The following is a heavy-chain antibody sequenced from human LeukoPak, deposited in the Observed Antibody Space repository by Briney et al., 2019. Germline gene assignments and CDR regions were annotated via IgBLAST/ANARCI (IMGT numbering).Heavy chain of an antibody. CDR1: GFTFSSYA. V-gene: IGHV3-30-3*01. Sequence: PGGSLRLSCAASGFTFSSYAMHWVRQAPGKGLEWVAVISYDGSNKYYADSVKGRFTISRDNSKNTLYLQMNSLRAEDTAVYYCAAIVPVGGWFDPWGQGTLVTVSS. J-gene: IGHJ5*02. D-gene: IGHD2-8*02. CDR2: ISYDGSNK. CDR3: AAIVPVGGWFDP.